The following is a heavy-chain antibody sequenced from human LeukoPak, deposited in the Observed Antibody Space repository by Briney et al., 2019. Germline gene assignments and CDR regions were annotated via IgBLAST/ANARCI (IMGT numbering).Heavy chain of an antibody. D-gene: IGHD2-2*01. CDR1: GYTFTDYY. J-gene: IGHJ4*02. Sequence: ASVKVSCKASGYTFTDYYMHWVRQAPGQGLEWMGWISAYNGNTNYAQKLQGRVTMTTDTSTSTAYMELRSLRSDDTAVYYCARDLRDIVVVPAAEYFDYWGQGTLVTVSS. V-gene: IGHV1-18*04. CDR2: ISAYNGNT. CDR3: ARDLRDIVVVPAAEYFDY.